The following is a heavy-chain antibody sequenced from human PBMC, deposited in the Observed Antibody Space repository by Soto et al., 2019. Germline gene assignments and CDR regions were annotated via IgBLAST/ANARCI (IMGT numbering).Heavy chain of an antibody. Sequence: SETLSLTCTVSGGSISNYYWSWIRQPPGKGLEWIGYVYYTGSTNCNPSLKSRVTISMDTSKNDFSLTLRSVTAADTAVYSCARQSLRRPFGRLILVALDSWGLGSLVTLSS. CDR3: ARQSLRRPFGRLILVALDS. D-gene: IGHD3-16*02. CDR1: GGSISNYY. CDR2: VYYTGST. V-gene: IGHV4-59*08. J-gene: IGHJ5*02.